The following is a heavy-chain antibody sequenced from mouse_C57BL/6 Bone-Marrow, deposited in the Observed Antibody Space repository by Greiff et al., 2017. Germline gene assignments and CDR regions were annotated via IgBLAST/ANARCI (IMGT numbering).Heavy chain of an antibody. Sequence: QVQLQQSGAELVKPGASVKLSCKASGYTFTEYTIHWVKQRSGQGLEWIGWFYPGSGSIKYNEKFKDKATLTADKSSSTVSMELSRLASEDSAVYFCARHEGGVWLRRGSWFAYWGQGTLVTVSA. CDR2: FYPGSGSI. V-gene: IGHV1-62-2*01. D-gene: IGHD2-2*01. J-gene: IGHJ3*01. CDR1: GYTFTEYT. CDR3: ARHEGGVWLRRGSWFAY.